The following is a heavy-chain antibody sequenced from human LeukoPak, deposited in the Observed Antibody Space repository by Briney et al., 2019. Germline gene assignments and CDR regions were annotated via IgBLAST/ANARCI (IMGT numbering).Heavy chain of an antibody. CDR3: ARARDRGPDYMDV. J-gene: IGHJ6*03. CDR2: ISAYNGNT. D-gene: IGHD3-10*01. V-gene: IGHV1-18*01. Sequence: SVKFSCKASGYTFTSYGISWVRQAPGQGLEWMGWISAYNGNTNYAQKLQGRVTMTTDTSTSTAYMELRSLRSDDTAVYYCARARDRGPDYMDVWGKGTTVTVSS. CDR1: GYTFTSYG.